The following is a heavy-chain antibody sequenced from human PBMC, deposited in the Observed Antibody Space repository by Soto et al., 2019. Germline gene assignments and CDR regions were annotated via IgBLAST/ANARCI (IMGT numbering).Heavy chain of an antibody. D-gene: IGHD1-26*01. J-gene: IGHJ4*02. Sequence: QVQLVQSGTEVKKPGSSVKVSCKASGDAFNTYTISWVRQAPGQGLEWMGRNIPLLGMADYAQKFQGRVTITADTSTRTAYMDLISLRSEDTAVYYCGRANSGSNQGFDYWGQGTLVTVSS. CDR1: GDAFNTYT. V-gene: IGHV1-69*02. CDR2: NIPLLGMA. CDR3: GRANSGSNQGFDY.